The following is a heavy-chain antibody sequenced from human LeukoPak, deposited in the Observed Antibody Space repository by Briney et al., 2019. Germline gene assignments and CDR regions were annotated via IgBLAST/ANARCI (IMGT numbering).Heavy chain of an antibody. D-gene: IGHD5-18*01. Sequence: GGSLRLSCAASGFTFCSYSMIWVRQAPGKGLEWVSSNSSTCNYIYYAGSVKGRFTISRDNAKNSLYLQMNSLRAEDTAVNYWARGAWERGFIYGYDYWGQGTLVTVSS. V-gene: IGHV3-21*01. CDR1: GFTFCSYS. CDR3: ARGAWERGFIYGYDY. CDR2: NSSTCNYI. J-gene: IGHJ4*02.